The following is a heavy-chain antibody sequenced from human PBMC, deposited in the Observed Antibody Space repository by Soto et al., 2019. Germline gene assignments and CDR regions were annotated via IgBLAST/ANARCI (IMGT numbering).Heavy chain of an antibody. Sequence: GESLKISCKGSGYSFTSYWISWVRQMPGKGLEWMGRIDPSDSYTNYSPSFQGHVTISADKSISTAYLQWSSLKASDTAMYYCALLMGYCSSTSCHYGMDVWGQGTTVTVSS. CDR3: ALLMGYCSSTSCHYGMDV. CDR2: IDPSDSYT. D-gene: IGHD2-2*01. V-gene: IGHV5-10-1*01. J-gene: IGHJ6*02. CDR1: GYSFTSYW.